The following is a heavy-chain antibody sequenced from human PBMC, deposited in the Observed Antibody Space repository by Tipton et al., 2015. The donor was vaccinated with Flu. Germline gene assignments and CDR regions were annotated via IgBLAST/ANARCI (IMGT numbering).Heavy chain of an antibody. V-gene: IGHV4-61*05. Sequence: TLSLTCTVSGGSISSGSYYWGWIRQPPGKGLEWIGYIYYSGSTNYNPSLKSRVTISVDTSKNQFSLKLSSVTAADTAVYYCARSLNRCSGGSCYSGYYYYYGMDVLGQGTTVTVS. CDR1: GGSISSGSYY. D-gene: IGHD2-15*01. CDR2: IYYSGST. CDR3: ARSLNRCSGGSCYSGYYYYYGMDV. J-gene: IGHJ6*02.